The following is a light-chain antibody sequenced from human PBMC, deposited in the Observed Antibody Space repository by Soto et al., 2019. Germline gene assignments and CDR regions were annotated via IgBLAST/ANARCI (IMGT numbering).Light chain of an antibody. V-gene: IGLV2-14*01. Sequence: QSALTQPASVSGSPGQAITISCTGTSSDVGDYNYFSWYQHHPGKAPKLMSYEVRNRPSGVSDRFTGSKSGITASLTISGLQDEDEADYYCSSYTSSDTSYVFGTGTKLTVL. CDR3: SSYTSSDTSYV. CDR2: EVR. J-gene: IGLJ1*01. CDR1: SSDVGDYNY.